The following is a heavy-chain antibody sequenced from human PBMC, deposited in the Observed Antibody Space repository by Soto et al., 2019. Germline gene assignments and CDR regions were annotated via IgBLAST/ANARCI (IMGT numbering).Heavy chain of an antibody. D-gene: IGHD1-20*01. CDR3: ARYQWNPGAFDP. CDR2: VNHRGSS. CDR1: GGSLSDYY. Sequence: QVQLQQWGAGLLKPSETLSLTCAVYGGSLSDYYWNWLRQHPGKGLEWIGEVNHRGSSSYNPSLKSRGDISVDTAMTQFSLKLRSVAAAETAVYYCARYQWNPGAFDPWGPGTQVIVSS. J-gene: IGHJ5*02. V-gene: IGHV4-34*01.